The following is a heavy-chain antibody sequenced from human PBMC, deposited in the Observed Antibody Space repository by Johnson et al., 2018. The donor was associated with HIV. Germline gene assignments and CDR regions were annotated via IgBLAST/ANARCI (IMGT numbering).Heavy chain of an antibody. J-gene: IGHJ3*02. CDR2: ISSSGSTI. CDR3: ARDGPRRDAYDI. CDR1: GFTFTSYW. V-gene: IGHV3-48*04. Sequence: VQLVESGGGLVQPGGSLRLSCAASGFTFTSYWIHWVRQAPGKGLEWVSYISSSGSTIYYADSVKGRFTIARDNAKNSLYLQMNSLRAEDTAVYYCARDGPRRDAYDIWGQGTMVTVSS.